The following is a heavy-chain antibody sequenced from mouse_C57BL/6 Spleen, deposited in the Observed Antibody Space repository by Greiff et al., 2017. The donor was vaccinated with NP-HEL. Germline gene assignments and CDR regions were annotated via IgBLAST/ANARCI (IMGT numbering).Heavy chain of an antibody. J-gene: IGHJ4*01. Sequence: EVQVVESGPGLVKPSQSLSLTCSVTGYSITSGYYWNWIRQFPGNKLEWMGYISYDGSNNYNPSLKNRISITRDTSKNQFFLKLNSVTTEDTATYYCARAYSNYAMDYWGQGTSVTVSS. CDR3: ARAYSNYAMDY. CDR2: ISYDGSN. V-gene: IGHV3-6*01. D-gene: IGHD2-5*01. CDR1: GYSITSGYY.